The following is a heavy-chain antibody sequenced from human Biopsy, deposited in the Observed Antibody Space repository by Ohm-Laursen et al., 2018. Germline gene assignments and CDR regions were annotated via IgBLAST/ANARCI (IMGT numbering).Heavy chain of an antibody. Sequence: SDTLSLTCAVSGGSISNYFWTWIRQPPGKGLEWIGYFRFEDRTSYNSSLKSRVTISADTSKNQFSLRLSSVTAADTAVYYCAGDRDRRGWFDPWGQGTLVTVSS. CDR3: AGDRDRRGWFDP. J-gene: IGHJ5*02. V-gene: IGHV4-59*01. CDR1: GGSISNYF. D-gene: IGHD1-14*01. CDR2: FRFEDRT.